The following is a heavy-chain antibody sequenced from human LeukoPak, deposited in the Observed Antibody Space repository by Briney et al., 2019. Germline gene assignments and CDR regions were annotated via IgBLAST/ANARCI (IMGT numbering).Heavy chain of an antibody. Sequence: SETLSLKCTVSGGSISSYYWSWMRQPPGKGRVGIGYIYYSGSTNYNPSLKSRVTISVDTSKNQFSLKLSSVAAEDTAVYYCARGGLLWCGELSFGMDGWGKGTTVTVSS. CDR1: GGSISSYY. V-gene: IGHV4-59*01. CDR2: IYYSGST. J-gene: IGHJ6*04. D-gene: IGHD3-10*01. CDR3: ARGGLLWCGELSFGMDG.